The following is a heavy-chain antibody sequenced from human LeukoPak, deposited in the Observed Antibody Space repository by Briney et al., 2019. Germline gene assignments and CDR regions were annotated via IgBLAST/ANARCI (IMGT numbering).Heavy chain of an antibody. Sequence: PGGSLRLSCAASGYTFSSYFMNWVRQASGKGLEWVSSISSTSSYIYYADSVKGRFTISRDNAKNSLYLQMNSLRDEDTAVYYCARRRIAAGGFDYWGQGTLVTVSS. CDR2: ISSTSSYI. CDR1: GYTFSSYF. D-gene: IGHD6-13*01. J-gene: IGHJ4*02. V-gene: IGHV3-21*01. CDR3: ARRRIAAGGFDY.